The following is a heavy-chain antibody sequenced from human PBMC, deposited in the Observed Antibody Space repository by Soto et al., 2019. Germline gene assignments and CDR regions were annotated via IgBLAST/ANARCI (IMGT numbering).Heavy chain of an antibody. V-gene: IGHV4-34*01. J-gene: IGHJ5*02. D-gene: IGHD6-19*01. Sequence: SETLSLTCAVYGGSFSGYYWSWIRQPPGKGLEWIGEINHSGSTNYNPSLKSRVTISVDTSKNQFSLKLSSVTAADTAVYYCARARWKKGYSSGWYISRWFDPWGQGTLVTVSS. CDR2: INHSGST. CDR1: GGSFSGYY. CDR3: ARARWKKGYSSGWYISRWFDP.